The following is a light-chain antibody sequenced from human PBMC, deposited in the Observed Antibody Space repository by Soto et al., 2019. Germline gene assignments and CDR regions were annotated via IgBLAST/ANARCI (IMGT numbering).Light chain of an antibody. V-gene: IGKV4-1*01. CDR2: CAS. CDR3: QQYYSTPHA. CDR1: QSVLSSSNNKNY. Sequence: DIVMTQSPDSLAVPLGERATINCRSSQSVLSSSNNKNYVAWYQQKPGQPPSLLIYCASTRESGVPDRFSGSGSGTDFALTISSVQTEDVAVYYCQQYYSTPHAFGQGTKLEIK. J-gene: IGKJ2*01.